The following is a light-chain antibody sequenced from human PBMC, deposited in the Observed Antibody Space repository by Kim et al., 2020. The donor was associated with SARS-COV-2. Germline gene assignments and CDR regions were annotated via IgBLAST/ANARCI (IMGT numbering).Light chain of an antibody. Sequence: SPGERATLSCRASQSVSSNLAWYQQKPGQAPRLLIYGASTRATGIPARSSGSGSGTEFTLTISSLQSEDFAVYYCKQYNNWLTWTFGQGTKVDIK. CDR3: KQYNNWLTWT. J-gene: IGKJ1*01. CDR2: GAS. CDR1: QSVSSN. V-gene: IGKV3-15*01.